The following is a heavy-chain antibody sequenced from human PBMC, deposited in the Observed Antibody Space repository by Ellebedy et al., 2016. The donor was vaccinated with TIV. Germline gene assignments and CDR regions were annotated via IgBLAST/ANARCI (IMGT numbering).Heavy chain of an antibody. V-gene: IGHV1-18*01. CDR1: GYTFTSYD. Sequence: ASVKVSCXASGYTFTSYDINWVRQAPGQGLEWMGWISAYNGNTNYAQKLQGRVTMTTDTSTSTAYMELSSLRSEDTAVYYCARLEGEYGDYRDYWGQGTLVTVSS. J-gene: IGHJ4*02. D-gene: IGHD4-17*01. CDR3: ARLEGEYGDYRDY. CDR2: ISAYNGNT.